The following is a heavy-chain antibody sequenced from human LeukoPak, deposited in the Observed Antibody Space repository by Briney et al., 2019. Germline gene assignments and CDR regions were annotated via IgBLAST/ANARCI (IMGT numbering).Heavy chain of an antibody. V-gene: IGHV3-48*03. CDR1: GFPFSSYE. CDR2: ISSSGSTI. J-gene: IGHJ6*04. D-gene: IGHD3-10*02. CDR3: AELGITMIGGV. Sequence: GGSLRLSCAASGFPFSSYEMHWVRQAPGEGLEGVSYISSSGSTIYYADSVKGRFTISRDNAKNSLYLQMNSLRAEDTAVYYCAELGITMIGGVWGKGTTVTISS.